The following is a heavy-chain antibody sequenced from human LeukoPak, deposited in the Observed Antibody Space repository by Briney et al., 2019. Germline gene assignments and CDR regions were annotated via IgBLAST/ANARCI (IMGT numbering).Heavy chain of an antibody. J-gene: IGHJ4*02. CDR3: ARIPRAPWNDRFLRSKYYFDY. V-gene: IGHV3-21*01. D-gene: IGHD1-1*01. CDR2: ISSSSSYI. CDR1: GFTFSSYS. Sequence: GGSLRLSCAASGFTFSSYSMNWVRQAPGKGLEWVSSISSSSSYIYYADSVKGRFTISRDNAKNSLYLQMNSLRAEDTAVYYCARIPRAPWNDRFLRSKYYFDYWGQGTLVTVSS.